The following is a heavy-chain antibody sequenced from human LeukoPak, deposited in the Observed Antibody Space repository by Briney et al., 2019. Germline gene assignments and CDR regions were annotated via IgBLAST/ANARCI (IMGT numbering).Heavy chain of an antibody. CDR3: ARRDGYNYSEDY. J-gene: IGHJ4*02. CDR1: GGSISSYY. CDR2: IYYSGST. V-gene: IGHV4-59*08. D-gene: IGHD5-24*01. Sequence: PSETLSLTCTVSGGSISSYYWSWIRQPPGKGLEWIGYIYYSGSTNYNPSLKSRVTISVDTSKNQFSLKLSSVIAADTAVYYCARRDGYNYSEDYWGQGTLVTVSS.